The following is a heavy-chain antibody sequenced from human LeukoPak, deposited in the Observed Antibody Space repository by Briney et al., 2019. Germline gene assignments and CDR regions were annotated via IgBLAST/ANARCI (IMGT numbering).Heavy chain of an antibody. J-gene: IGHJ4*02. D-gene: IGHD6-19*01. CDR3: ARVGWGHSSGWYDPPCYFDY. Sequence: PSETLSLTCTVSGYSISSGYYWGWIRQPPGKGLEWIGSIYHSGSTYYNPSLKSRVTISVDTSKNQFSLKLSSVTAADTAVYYCARVGWGHSSGWYDPPCYFDYWGQGTLVTVSS. CDR2: IYHSGST. V-gene: IGHV4-38-2*02. CDR1: GYSISSGYY.